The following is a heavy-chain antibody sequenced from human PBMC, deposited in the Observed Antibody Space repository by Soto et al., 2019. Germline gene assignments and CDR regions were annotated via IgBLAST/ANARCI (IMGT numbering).Heavy chain of an antibody. CDR1: GDSVSSGSYF. D-gene: IGHD3-3*01. CDR2: ISYSGSA. V-gene: IGHV4-61*01. J-gene: IGHJ3*02. Sequence: LSLTCTVSGDSVSSGSYFWSWIRQPPGKGLEWIGYISYSGSANYNPSLKSRVTISVDTSKNQFSLKLSSVTAADTAVYYCARGTYYDFWSGPVLNYFDIWGQGTMVTVSS. CDR3: ARGTYYDFWSGPVLNYFDI.